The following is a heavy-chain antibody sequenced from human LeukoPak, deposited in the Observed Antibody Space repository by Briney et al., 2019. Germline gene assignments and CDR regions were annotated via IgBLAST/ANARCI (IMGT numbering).Heavy chain of an antibody. CDR2: ISSSGSTI. D-gene: IGHD3-10*01. V-gene: IGHV3-11*01. CDR3: ARDIGISSRHYYGSGSYLFDY. CDR1: GFTFSDYY. J-gene: IGHJ4*02. Sequence: GGSLRLSCAASGFTFSDYYMSWIRQAPGKGLEWVSYISSSGSTIYYADSVKGRFTISRDNAKNSLYLQMNSLRAEDTAVYYCARDIGISSRHYYGSGSYLFDYWGQGTLVTVSS.